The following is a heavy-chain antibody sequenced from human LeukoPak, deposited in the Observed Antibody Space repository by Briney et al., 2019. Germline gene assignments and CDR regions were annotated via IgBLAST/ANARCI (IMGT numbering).Heavy chain of an antibody. CDR3: ATAYFDWLFPLRY. V-gene: IGHV3-11*01. CDR1: GFTFSDYY. CDR2: ISSSGSTI. J-gene: IGHJ4*02. D-gene: IGHD3-9*01. Sequence: PGGSLRLSCAASGFTFSDYYMSWIRQAPGKGLEWVSYISSSGSTIYYADSVKGRFTISRDNAKNSLYLQMNSLRAEDTAVYYCATAYFDWLFPLRYWGQGTLVTVSS.